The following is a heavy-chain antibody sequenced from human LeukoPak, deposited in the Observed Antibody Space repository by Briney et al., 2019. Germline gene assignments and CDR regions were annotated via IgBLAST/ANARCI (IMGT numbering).Heavy chain of an antibody. Sequence: SVKVSCKASGYTFTSYDINWVRQATGQGLEWVGWMNPNSGNTGYAQKFQGRVTMTRNTSISTAYMELSSLRSEDTAVYYCARGPRNTMVRIYWGQGTLVTVSS. V-gene: IGHV1-8*01. CDR3: ARGPRNTMVRIY. J-gene: IGHJ4*02. D-gene: IGHD3-10*01. CDR2: MNPNSGNT. CDR1: GYTFTSYD.